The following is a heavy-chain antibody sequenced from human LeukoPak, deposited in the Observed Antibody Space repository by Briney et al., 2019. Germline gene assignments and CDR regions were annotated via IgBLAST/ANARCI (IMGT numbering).Heavy chain of an antibody. J-gene: IGHJ4*02. D-gene: IGHD1-26*01. Sequence: SETLSLTCTVSGVFISGGYYWGWIRQTTGKGLEWIGSIHHGGTTYYNPSLKSRVNTSVDTSKSLFSLKLSSLTAADTAVYYCARDMRGATGPFDYWGQGTLVTVSS. CDR3: ARDMRGATGPFDY. V-gene: IGHV4-38-2*02. CDR1: GVFISGGYY. CDR2: IHHGGTT.